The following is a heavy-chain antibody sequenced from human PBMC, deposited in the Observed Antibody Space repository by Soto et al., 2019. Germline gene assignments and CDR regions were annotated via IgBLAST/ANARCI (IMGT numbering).Heavy chain of an antibody. Sequence: GASVKVSCKASGCTFSSYAISWVRQAPGQGLEWMGGIIPIFGTANYAQKFQGRVTITADESTSTAYMELSSLRSEDTAVYYCASASSLQGTVTHQRYPKYYYYYYGMDVWGQGTTVTVSS. CDR1: GCTFSSYA. D-gene: IGHD4-17*01. J-gene: IGHJ6*02. CDR2: IIPIFGTA. CDR3: ASASSLQGTVTHQRYPKYYYYYYGMDV. V-gene: IGHV1-69*13.